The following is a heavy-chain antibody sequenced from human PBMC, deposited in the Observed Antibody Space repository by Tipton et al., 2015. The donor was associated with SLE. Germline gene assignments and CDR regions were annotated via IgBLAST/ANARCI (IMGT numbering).Heavy chain of an antibody. CDR2: IFHSGYT. D-gene: IGHD3/OR15-3a*01. J-gene: IGHJ5*02. V-gene: IGHV4-39*01. Sequence: TLSLTCTVSGDSINNNGYYWGWFRQPPGKALEWIGSIFHSGYTYYNPSLKSRVTLSLDTSKSQFSLKLSSMTAADTAVYYCARQTRYYTAWFDPWGQGTLVTVSS. CDR3: ARQTRYYTAWFDP. CDR1: GDSINNNGYY.